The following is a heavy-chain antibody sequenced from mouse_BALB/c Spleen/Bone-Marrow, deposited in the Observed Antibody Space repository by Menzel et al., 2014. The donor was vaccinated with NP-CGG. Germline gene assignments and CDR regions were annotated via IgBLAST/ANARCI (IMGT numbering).Heavy chain of an antibody. CDR2: ISNGGGST. Sequence: EVQRVESGGGLVQPGGSLKLSCATSGFTFSDYYMYWVRQTPEKRLEWVAYISNGGGSTYYPDTVKGRFTISRDNAKNTLYLQMSRLKSEDTAMYYCARGGLWSSFDYWGQGTTLTVPS. CDR1: GFTFSDYY. J-gene: IGHJ2*01. D-gene: IGHD1-1*02. CDR3: ARGGLWSSFDY. V-gene: IGHV5-12*02.